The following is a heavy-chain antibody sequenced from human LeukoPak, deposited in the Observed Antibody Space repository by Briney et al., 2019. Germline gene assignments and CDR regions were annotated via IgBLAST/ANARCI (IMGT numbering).Heavy chain of an antibody. CDR2: ISSSADTI. CDR3: TKERGFY. V-gene: IGHV3-48*03. CDR1: GFIFSSDE. J-gene: IGHJ4*02. Sequence: TGGSLRLSCAASGFIFSSDEMTWVRQAPGKGLESVSFISSSADTILYADSVKGRFTISRDNGKNALYLQMNSLRAEDTAVYYCTKERGFYWGEGTLVTVSS.